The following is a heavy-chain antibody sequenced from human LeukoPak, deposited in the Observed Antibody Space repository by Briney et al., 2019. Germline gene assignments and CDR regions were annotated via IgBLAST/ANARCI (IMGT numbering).Heavy chain of an antibody. CDR2: ISSSGSTI. D-gene: IGHD2-15*01. J-gene: IGHJ6*02. V-gene: IGHV3-11*01. CDR1: GFTFSDYY. CDR3: ARVPLYCSGGSCYYYYGMDV. Sequence: PGGSLRLSCAASGFTFSDYYMSWIRQAPGKGLEWVSYISSSGSTIYYADSEKGRFTISRDNAKNSLYLQMNSLRAEDTAVYYCARVPLYCSGGSCYYYYGMDVWGQGTTVTVSS.